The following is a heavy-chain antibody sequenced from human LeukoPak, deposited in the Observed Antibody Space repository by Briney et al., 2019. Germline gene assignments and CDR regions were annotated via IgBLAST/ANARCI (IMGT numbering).Heavy chain of an antibody. CDR1: GFTFSSYA. D-gene: IGHD2-2*01. J-gene: IGHJ4*02. V-gene: IGHV3-23*01. CDR3: ANGCSSTSCYRHY. Sequence: PGGSLRLSCAASGFTFSSYAMSWVRQAPGKGLEWVSAISGSGGSTYYADSVKGRFTISRDNSKNTLYLQMNSLRAEDTAVYYCANGCSSTSCYRHYWGQGTLVTVSS. CDR2: ISGSGGST.